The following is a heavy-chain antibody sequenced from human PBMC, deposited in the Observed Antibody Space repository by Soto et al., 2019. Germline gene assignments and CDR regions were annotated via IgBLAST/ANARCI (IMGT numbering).Heavy chain of an antibody. J-gene: IGHJ6*02. CDR3: ARDVYCSSTSCYYYYYGMDV. CDR1: GFTFSSYA. V-gene: IGHV3-30-3*01. CDR2: RSYDGSNK. D-gene: IGHD2-2*01. Sequence: PGGSLRLSCAASGFTFSSYAMHWVRQAPGKGLEWVAVRSYDGSNKYYADSVKGRFTISRDNSKNTLYLQMNSLRAEDTAVYYCARDVYCSSTSCYYYYYGMDVWGQGTTVTVSS.